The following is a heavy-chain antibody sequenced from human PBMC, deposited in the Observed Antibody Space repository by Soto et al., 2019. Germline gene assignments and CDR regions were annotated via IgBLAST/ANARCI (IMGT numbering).Heavy chain of an antibody. CDR2: IYSGGST. CDR3: ARDRVISARASYYYYYMDV. J-gene: IGHJ6*03. CDR1: GFTFSSYY. D-gene: IGHD6-6*01. Sequence: GGSLRLSCAASGFTFSSYYMSWVRQAPGKGLEWVSVIYSGGSTNYSDSVKNRCTISSHNTNNTPYLQINNLIAADTTEYYYARDRVISARASYYYYYMDVWGQGTTVTVSS. V-gene: IGHV3-53*04.